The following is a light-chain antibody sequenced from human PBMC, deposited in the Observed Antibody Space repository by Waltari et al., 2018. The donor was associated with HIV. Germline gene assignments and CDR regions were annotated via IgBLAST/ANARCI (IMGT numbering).Light chain of an antibody. J-gene: IGLJ3*02. CDR1: DSDFGLYNF. Sequence: AVTQPASVSGLPGQSTTISCTGGDSDFGLYNFVSWYQQHSGKPPKLILYDVDSRSSGVSDRCAGAISGNTASLTISELRAEDEAHYYCASFTADNTVLFGGGTEVTVL. CDR3: ASFTADNTVL. V-gene: IGLV2-14*03. CDR2: DVD.